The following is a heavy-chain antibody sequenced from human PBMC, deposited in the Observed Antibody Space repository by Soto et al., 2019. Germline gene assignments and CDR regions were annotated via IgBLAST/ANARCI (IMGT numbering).Heavy chain of an antibody. CDR2: IKQDGSEE. Sequence: EVQLVESGGGLVQPGGSLRLSCVDSGFTCSSYWMSWVRQARVKGLEWVGNIKQDGSEENYVDSVKGRFTISSDNAKNSMYLQMNSLRAEDTAVYYCARIAASGRGWDVWGQGTTVVVSS. V-gene: IGHV3-7*01. D-gene: IGHD6-13*01. CDR3: ARIAASGRGWDV. J-gene: IGHJ6*02. CDR1: GFTCSSYW.